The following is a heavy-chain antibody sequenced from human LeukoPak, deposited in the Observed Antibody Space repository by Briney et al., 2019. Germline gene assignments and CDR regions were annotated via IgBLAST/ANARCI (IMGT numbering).Heavy chain of an antibody. Sequence: PGGSLRLSCAGTGFAFNMFAIDWVRQAPGKGLEWVSGLSRGGSTTNYADSVKGRFTISRDKSQNSVFLQLNSLRPEDTAVYYCARQQRIRHCSEGVCTEGYYFDHWGQGTLVTVSS. CDR1: GFAFNMFA. D-gene: IGHD2-15*01. CDR2: LSRGGSTT. CDR3: ARQQRIRHCSEGVCTEGYYFDH. V-gene: IGHV3-23*01. J-gene: IGHJ4*02.